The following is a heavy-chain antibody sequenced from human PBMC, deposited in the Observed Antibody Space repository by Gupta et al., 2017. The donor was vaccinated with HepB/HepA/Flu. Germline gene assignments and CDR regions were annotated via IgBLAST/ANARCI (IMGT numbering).Heavy chain of an antibody. CDR3: ATAPSQYSGYEKGGDY. V-gene: IGHV1-24*01. Sequence: QVQLVQSGAEVKKPGASVQVSCKVSGYTLTELSMPWVRQAPGKGLEWMGGFDPEDGETIYAQKFQGRVTMTEDTSTDTAYMELSSLRSEDTAVYYCATAPSQYSGYEKGGDYWGQGTLVTVSS. D-gene: IGHD5-12*01. CDR1: GYTLTELS. CDR2: FDPEDGET. J-gene: IGHJ4*02.